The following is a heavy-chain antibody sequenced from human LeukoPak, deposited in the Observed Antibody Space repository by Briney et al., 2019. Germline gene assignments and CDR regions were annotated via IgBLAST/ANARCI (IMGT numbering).Heavy chain of an antibody. Sequence: GASVKVSCKASGYTFTGYYMHWVRQAPGQGLEWMGWINPNSGGTNYAQKFQGRVTMTRDTSISTAYMELSSLRSEDTAVYYCARAGYCSGGSCDNYYYYMDVWGKGTTVTISS. CDR3: ARAGYCSGGSCDNYYYYMDV. CDR2: INPNSGGT. D-gene: IGHD2-15*01. J-gene: IGHJ6*03. CDR1: GYTFTGYY. V-gene: IGHV1-2*02.